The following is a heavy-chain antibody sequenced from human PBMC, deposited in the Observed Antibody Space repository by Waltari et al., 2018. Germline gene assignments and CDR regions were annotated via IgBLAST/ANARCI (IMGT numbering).Heavy chain of an antibody. V-gene: IGHV1-8*01. J-gene: IGHJ5*02. Sequence: QVQLVQSGAEVKKPGASVTVSCKASGSTFTSYDINWVRQATGQGLEWMGWMNPNSGNTGYAQKFQGRVTMTRNTSISTAYMELSSLRSEDTAVYYCARVPGPSSWYWFDPWGQGTLVTVSS. CDR2: MNPNSGNT. CDR1: GSTFTSYD. D-gene: IGHD6-13*01. CDR3: ARVPGPSSWYWFDP.